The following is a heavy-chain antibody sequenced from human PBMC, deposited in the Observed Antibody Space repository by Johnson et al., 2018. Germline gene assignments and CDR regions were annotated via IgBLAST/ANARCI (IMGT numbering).Heavy chain of an antibody. J-gene: IGHJ6*02. V-gene: IGHV4-59*01. CDR2: IYYSGST. Sequence: QVQLQESGPGLVKPSETLSLTCTVSGGSISSFYWSWIRQPPGKGLEWIGYIYYSGSTNYNPSLKSRVTISVDTSKNQFSLKLGSVTAADTAVYYCASSLPPSTYYFSAMDVWGQGTTVTVSS. CDR1: GGSISSFY. CDR3: ASSLPPSTYYFSAMDV.